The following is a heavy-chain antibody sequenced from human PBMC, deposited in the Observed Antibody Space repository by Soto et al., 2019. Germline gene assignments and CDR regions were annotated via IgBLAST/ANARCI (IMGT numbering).Heavy chain of an antibody. Sequence: QVQLVQSGAEVKKPGSSVKVSCKASGGTFRSYAISWVRQAPGQGLEWMGGIIPIFGTAHYAQKFQGRVTVTADESTSTAYMELGSLRSEDTAVYYCARESRYCSGGSCYFLPGIDYWGQGTLVTVSS. J-gene: IGHJ4*02. V-gene: IGHV1-69*12. CDR3: ARESRYCSGGSCYFLPGIDY. CDR2: IIPIFGTA. D-gene: IGHD2-15*01. CDR1: GGTFRSYA.